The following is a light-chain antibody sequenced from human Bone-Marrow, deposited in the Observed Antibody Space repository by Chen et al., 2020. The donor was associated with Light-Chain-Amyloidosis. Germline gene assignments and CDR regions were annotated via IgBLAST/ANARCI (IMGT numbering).Light chain of an antibody. CDR3: QSYQGSSQGV. J-gene: IGLJ3*02. CDR1: SGSIATNY. CDR2: EDD. V-gene: IGLV6-57*01. Sequence: NFMLTQPHSVSESPGKTVIISCTRSSGSIATNYVQWYQQRPGSSPTTVIYEDDQRPSGVPHRFSGSIDRPSNSASLTISGLKSQDEADYCCQSYQGSSQGVFGGGTKLTVL.